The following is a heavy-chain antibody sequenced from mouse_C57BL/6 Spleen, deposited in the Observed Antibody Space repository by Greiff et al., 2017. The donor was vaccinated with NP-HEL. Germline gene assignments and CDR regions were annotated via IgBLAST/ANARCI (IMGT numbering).Heavy chain of an antibody. CDR2: IWSGGST. CDR3: ARNLGSSYGWYFDV. Sequence: VKLVESGPGLVQPSQCLSITCTVSGFSLTSYGVHWVRQSPGKGLEWLGVIWSGGSTDYNAAFISRLSISKDNSKSQVFFKMNSLQADDTAIYYCARNLGSSYGWYFDVWGTGTTVTVSS. J-gene: IGHJ1*03. V-gene: IGHV2-2*01. D-gene: IGHD1-1*01. CDR1: GFSLTSYG.